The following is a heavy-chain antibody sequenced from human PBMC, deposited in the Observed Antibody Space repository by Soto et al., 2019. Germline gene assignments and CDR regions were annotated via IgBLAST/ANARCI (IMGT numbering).Heavy chain of an antibody. CDR1: GFTFTRHS. V-gene: IGHV3-21*06. CDR2: ISSTTNYI. Sequence: LRLSCAASGFTFTRHSMNWVRQAPGKGLEWVSSISSTTNYIYYGDSMKGRFTISRDNAKNSLYLEMNSLRAEDTAVYYCARESEDLTSNFDYWGQGTLVTVSS. J-gene: IGHJ4*02. CDR3: ARESEDLTSNFDY.